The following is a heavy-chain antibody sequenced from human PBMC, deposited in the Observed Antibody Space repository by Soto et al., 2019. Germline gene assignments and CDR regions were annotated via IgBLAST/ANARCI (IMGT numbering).Heavy chain of an antibody. CDR2: IGTAGDT. Sequence: GGSLRLSCAASGFTFSSYDMHWVRQATGKGLEWVSAIGTAGDTYYPGSVKGRFTISRENAKNSLYLQMNSLRAGDTAVYYCARADLLMVRGVVYYYYMDVWGKGTTVTVSS. V-gene: IGHV3-13*01. CDR1: GFTFSSYD. CDR3: ARADLLMVRGVVYYYYMDV. J-gene: IGHJ6*03. D-gene: IGHD3-10*01.